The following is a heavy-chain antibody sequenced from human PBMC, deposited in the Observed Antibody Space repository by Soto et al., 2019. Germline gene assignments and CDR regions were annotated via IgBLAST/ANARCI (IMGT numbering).Heavy chain of an antibody. Sequence: QVQLQESGPGLVKPSETLSLTCTVSGGSISSYYWSWIRQPPGKGLEWIGYIYYSGSTNYNPSLKRRVTISVDTSKNHFSLKLSSVAAAATAVYYCARLVPPWYFDLWGRGTLVTVSS. D-gene: IGHD2-2*01. CDR3: ARLVPPWYFDL. J-gene: IGHJ2*01. CDR2: IYYSGST. V-gene: IGHV4-59*08. CDR1: GGSISSYY.